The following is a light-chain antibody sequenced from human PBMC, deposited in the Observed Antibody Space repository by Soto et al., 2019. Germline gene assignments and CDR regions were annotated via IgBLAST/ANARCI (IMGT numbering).Light chain of an antibody. CDR3: QQYGSSLFT. J-gene: IGKJ3*01. CDR2: GAS. Sequence: EIVLTQSPGTLSLSQGERATLSCRASQSVSSSYLAWYQQKPGQAPRLLIYGASSRATGIPDRFSGSGSGTDVTLTISRLEPEDFAVYYCQQYGSSLFTFSPGTKVDIK. V-gene: IGKV3-20*01. CDR1: QSVSSSY.